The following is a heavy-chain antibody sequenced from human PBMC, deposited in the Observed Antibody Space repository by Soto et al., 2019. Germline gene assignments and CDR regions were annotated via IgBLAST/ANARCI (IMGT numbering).Heavy chain of an antibody. D-gene: IGHD2-21*02. CDR2: IYPDDSDV. Sequence: EVLLVQSGIELKKPGESLKISCKTSGYNFASYWIGWVRQMPGKGLEWMAIIYPDDSDVRYSPSFQGQVTISADKAISTVYLQWSSLQASDTAMYYCATPYCGGDCYSYYGMDVW. J-gene: IGHJ6*01. CDR3: ATPYCGGDCYSYYGMDV. V-gene: IGHV5-51*01. CDR1: GYNFASYW.